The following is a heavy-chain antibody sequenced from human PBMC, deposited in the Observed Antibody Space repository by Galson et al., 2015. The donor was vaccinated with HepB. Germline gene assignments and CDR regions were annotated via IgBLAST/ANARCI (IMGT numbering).Heavy chain of an antibody. J-gene: IGHJ4*02. Sequence: SLRLSCAASGFTFSSYLMHWVRQAPGKGPEWVSYVSSSGNTIYYADSVKGRFTISRDNAKNSVYLQMNSLRAEDTAVYYCARPRIAAKYYFDYWGQGTLVAVSS. CDR1: GFTFSSYL. CDR3: ARPRIAAKYYFDY. V-gene: IGHV3-48*03. CDR2: VSSSGNTI. D-gene: IGHD6-6*01.